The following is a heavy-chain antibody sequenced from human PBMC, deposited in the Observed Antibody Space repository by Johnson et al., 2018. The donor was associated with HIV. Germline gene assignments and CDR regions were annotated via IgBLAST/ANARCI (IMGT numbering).Heavy chain of an antibody. CDR3: ARGNKGYSSGWDAFDI. V-gene: IGHV3-53*01. CDR1: GFTVSSNY. Sequence: VQLVESGGGLIQPGGSLRLSCAASGFTVSSNYMSWVRQAPGKGLEWVSVIYSGGSTYYADSVKGRFTISRDNSKNTLYLQMNSLRAGDTAVYYCARGNKGYSSGWDAFDIWGQGTMVTVSS. J-gene: IGHJ3*02. D-gene: IGHD6-19*01. CDR2: IYSGGST.